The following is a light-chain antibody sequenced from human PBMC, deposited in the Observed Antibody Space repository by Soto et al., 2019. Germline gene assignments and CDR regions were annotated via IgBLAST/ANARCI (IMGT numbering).Light chain of an antibody. J-gene: IGLJ1*01. CDR3: SSYAGANYPYV. CDR2: GVT. CDR1: SSDVGGYNY. Sequence: QSALTQPPSASGSPGQSVAISCTGTSSDVGGYNYVSWYQHHPGKAPKLIIYGVTTRSSGVPDRFSGSKSGNTASLTVSGLQADDEADYYCSSYAGANYPYVFGTGTKLTVL. V-gene: IGLV2-8*01.